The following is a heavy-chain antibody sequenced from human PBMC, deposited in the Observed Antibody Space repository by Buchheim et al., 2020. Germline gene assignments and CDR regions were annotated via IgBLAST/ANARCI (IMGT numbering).Heavy chain of an antibody. CDR3: ARYGPSPATPPNYDFWSGYYRGYYYYGMDV. V-gene: IGHV3-33*01. D-gene: IGHD3-3*01. CDR2: IWYDGSNK. Sequence: QVQLVESGGGVVQPGRSLRLSCAASGFTFSSYGMHWVRQAPGKGLEWVAVIWYDGSNKYYADSVKGRFTISRDNSKNTLYLQMNSLRAEDTAVYYCARYGPSPATPPNYDFWSGYYRGYYYYGMDVWGQGTT. CDR1: GFTFSSYG. J-gene: IGHJ6*02.